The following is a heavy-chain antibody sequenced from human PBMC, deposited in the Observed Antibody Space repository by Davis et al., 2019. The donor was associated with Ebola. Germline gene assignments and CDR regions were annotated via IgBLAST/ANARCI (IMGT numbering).Heavy chain of an antibody. D-gene: IGHD3-22*01. Sequence: PSETLSLTCAVSGGSISSGGYSWSWIRQPPGKGLEWIGYIYHSGSTYYNPSLKSRVTISVDTSKNQFSLKLSSVTAADTAVYYCARGEYYYDSSGYYSYWGQGTLVTVSS. CDR2: IYHSGST. CDR1: GGSISSGGYS. J-gene: IGHJ4*02. V-gene: IGHV4-30-2*01. CDR3: ARGEYYYDSSGYYSY.